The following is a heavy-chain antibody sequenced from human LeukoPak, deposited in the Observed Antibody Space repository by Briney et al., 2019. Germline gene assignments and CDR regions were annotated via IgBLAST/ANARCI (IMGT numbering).Heavy chain of an antibody. Sequence: GSLRLSCAASGFTFSNYNMNWVRQAPGRGLEWVSYISTSGRAIFYADSVKGRFTISRDNAKNSLFLQMNSLRDEDTAVYYCARVPLYDRSGYYFDYWGLGTLVTVSS. CDR2: ISTSGRAI. V-gene: IGHV3-48*02. CDR3: ARVPLYDRSGYYFDY. J-gene: IGHJ4*02. D-gene: IGHD3-22*01. CDR1: GFTFSNYN.